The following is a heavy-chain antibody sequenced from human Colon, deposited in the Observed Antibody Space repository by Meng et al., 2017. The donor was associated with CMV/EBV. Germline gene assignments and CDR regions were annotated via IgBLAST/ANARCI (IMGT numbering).Heavy chain of an antibody. D-gene: IGHD4-11*01. CDR2: ISYDGSNK. Sequence: GESLKISCAASGFTFSSYAMHWVRQAPGKGLEWVAVISYDGSNKYYADSVKGRFTISRDNSKNTLYLQMNSLRTEDTAMYYCARALTHDYSFFDYWGQGTLVTVSS. CDR3: ARALTHDYSFFDY. V-gene: IGHV3-30-3*01. J-gene: IGHJ4*02. CDR1: GFTFSSYA.